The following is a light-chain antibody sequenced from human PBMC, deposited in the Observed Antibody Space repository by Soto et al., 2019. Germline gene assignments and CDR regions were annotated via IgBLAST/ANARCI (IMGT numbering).Light chain of an antibody. CDR1: QSISRNY. Sequence: EIVLTQSPGTLSLSPGERATLSCRASQSISRNYLAWYQQKPGQAPRLLIYGASSRAAGIPARFSGSGSGTEFTLTISGLQPDDFATYYCQHCDTSWPFGQGTMVDVK. CDR2: GAS. J-gene: IGKJ1*01. V-gene: IGKV3-20*01. CDR3: QHCDTSWP.